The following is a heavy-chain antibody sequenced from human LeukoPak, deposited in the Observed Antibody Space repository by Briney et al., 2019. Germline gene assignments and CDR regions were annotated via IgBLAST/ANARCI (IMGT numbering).Heavy chain of an antibody. Sequence: GGSLRLSCAASGFTFTNFAMNWVRQAPGKGLEWVSGVSGSGGRTYYAESVKGRFTISRDNSKNTLYLQMNSLRAEDTALYYCARDLSSTWYFFAYWGQGTLVTVSS. D-gene: IGHD6-13*01. J-gene: IGHJ4*02. V-gene: IGHV3-23*01. CDR1: GFTFTNFA. CDR3: ARDLSSTWYFFAY. CDR2: VSGSGGRT.